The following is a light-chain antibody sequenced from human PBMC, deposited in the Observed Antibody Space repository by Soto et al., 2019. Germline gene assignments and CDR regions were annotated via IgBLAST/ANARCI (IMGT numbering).Light chain of an antibody. CDR1: QDVRKY. Sequence: DILMTQSPSSLSASLGDRVTITCQASQDVRKYLSWYQQKARKAPKLLIYDASNLETGVPSRFSGSGSGTDFTFTISSLQPEDIATYYCQQRHNLPHTFGPGTKVDIK. J-gene: IGKJ3*01. CDR3: QQRHNLPHT. CDR2: DAS. V-gene: IGKV1-33*01.